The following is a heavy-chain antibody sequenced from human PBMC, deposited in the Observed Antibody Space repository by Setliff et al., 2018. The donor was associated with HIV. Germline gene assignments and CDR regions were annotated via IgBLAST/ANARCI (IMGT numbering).Heavy chain of an antibody. V-gene: IGHV4-4*07. CDR3: ARDRMPMASWVPDK. CDR2: IYTGGRT. CDR1: DDSISSNY. D-gene: IGHD2-2*01. Sequence: TLSLPCTVSDDSISSNYWSWIRQSAGKGLEWVGRIYTGGRTNYNPSLKGRVTMSVDTSKNQFSLNLSSVTAADTAVYYCARDRMPMASWVPDKWGQGTLVTVSS. J-gene: IGHJ4*02.